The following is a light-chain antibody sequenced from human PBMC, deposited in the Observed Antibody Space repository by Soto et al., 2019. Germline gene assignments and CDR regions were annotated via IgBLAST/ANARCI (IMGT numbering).Light chain of an antibody. V-gene: IGLV2-14*01. Sequence: QSALTQPASVSGSPGQSITISCAGTSSDVGGYNYVSWYQQQPGKAPKLMIYDVSSRPSGVSNRFSGSKSGNTASLTISGLQAEDEADYYCSSYTSRNTRVVFGGGTKGTVL. CDR1: SSDVGGYNY. J-gene: IGLJ2*01. CDR2: DVS. CDR3: SSYTSRNTRVV.